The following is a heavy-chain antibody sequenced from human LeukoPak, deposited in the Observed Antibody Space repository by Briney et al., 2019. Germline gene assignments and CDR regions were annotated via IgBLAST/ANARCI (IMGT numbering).Heavy chain of an antibody. CDR1: GFTFSSYA. CDR2: ISGSGGST. CDR3: AKDSSLLLWFGESSDAFDI. Sequence: GGSLRLSCAASGFTFSSYAMSWVRQAPGKGLEWVSAISGSGGSTYYADSVKGRFTISRDNSKNTLYLQMNSLRAEDTAVYYCAKDSSLLLWFGESSDAFDIWGQGTMVTVSS. V-gene: IGHV3-23*01. J-gene: IGHJ3*02. D-gene: IGHD3-10*01.